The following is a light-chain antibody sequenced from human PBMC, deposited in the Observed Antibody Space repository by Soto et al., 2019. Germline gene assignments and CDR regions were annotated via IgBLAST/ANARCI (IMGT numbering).Light chain of an antibody. CDR1: QSVASSY. Sequence: EIVSTQSPGTLSLSAEERATLSCRASQSVASSYLAWYQQKPGQAPRLLIYGASSRAAGIPDRFSGSGSGTDFTLTISRLEPEDFAVYFCQEYGSSSPIFVTGTKVD. V-gene: IGKV3-20*01. CDR3: QEYGSSSPI. CDR2: GAS. J-gene: IGKJ3*01.